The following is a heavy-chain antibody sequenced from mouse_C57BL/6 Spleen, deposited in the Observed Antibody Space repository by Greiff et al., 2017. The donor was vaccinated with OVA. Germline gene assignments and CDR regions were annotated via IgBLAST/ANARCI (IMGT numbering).Heavy chain of an antibody. Sequence: EVKLVESGGGLVKPGGSLKLSCAASGFTFSDYGMHWVRQAPEKGLEWVAYISSGSSTIYYADTVKGRFTIARDNAKNTLFLQMTSLRSEDTAMYYCARNYYGIWYAMDYWGQGTSVTVSS. J-gene: IGHJ4*01. CDR1: GFTFSDYG. CDR2: ISSGSSTI. CDR3: ARNYYGIWYAMDY. V-gene: IGHV5-17*01. D-gene: IGHD1-1*01.